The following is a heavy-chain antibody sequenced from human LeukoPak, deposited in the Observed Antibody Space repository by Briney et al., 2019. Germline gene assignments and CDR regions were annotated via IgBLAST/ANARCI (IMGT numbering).Heavy chain of an antibody. D-gene: IGHD3-16*02. CDR2: ISGSGGST. CDR3: AKDRRTFGGVIVREYYLDY. J-gene: IGHJ4*02. V-gene: IGHV3-23*01. CDR1: EFTFSSYA. Sequence: GGSLRLSCAASEFTFSSYAMTWVRHAPWKGLERVSTISGSGGSTYYADSVKGRFTISRDNFKNTLYLQMNSLRAEDTAVYYCAKDRRTFGGVIVREYYLDYWGQGTLVTVSS.